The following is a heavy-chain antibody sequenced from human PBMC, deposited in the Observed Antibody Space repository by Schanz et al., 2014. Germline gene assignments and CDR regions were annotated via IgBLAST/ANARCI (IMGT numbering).Heavy chain of an antibody. CDR3: ARVGAGGYGMDV. CDR2: INPDRGDT. CDR1: GYPFTGYY. J-gene: IGHJ6*02. Sequence: QVQLVQSGAEVKKPGASVKVSCKASGYPFTGYYTHWVRQAPGQGLEWMGRINPDRGDTKYAQKFQGRVTMSRDMSITTAYMELSRLRSDDTAVYYCARVGAGGYGMDVWGQGTTVTVSS. V-gene: IGHV1-2*06. D-gene: IGHD3-16*01.